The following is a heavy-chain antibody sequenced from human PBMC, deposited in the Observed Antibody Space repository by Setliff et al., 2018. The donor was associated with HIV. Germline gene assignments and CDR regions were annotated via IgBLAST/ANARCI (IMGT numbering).Heavy chain of an antibody. J-gene: IGHJ4*02. D-gene: IGHD2-21*01. Sequence: GGSLRLSCAASGFIFSGYTMVWVRQAPGKGLEWVSSISSSGNFIYYEDSVKGRFTVSRDNAKNSVYLQMDSLRGEDTAFYYCASDPYWLEGYFDYWEPGSLVTVSS. CDR2: ISSSGNFI. CDR1: GFIFSGYT. CDR3: ASDPYWLEGYFDY. V-gene: IGHV3-21*01.